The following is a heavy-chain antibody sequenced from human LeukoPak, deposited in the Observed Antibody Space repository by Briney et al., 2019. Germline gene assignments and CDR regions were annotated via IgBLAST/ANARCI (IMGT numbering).Heavy chain of an antibody. CDR1: GYSISSGYY. J-gene: IGHJ4*02. CDR3: AREIVVPAALDY. D-gene: IGHD2-2*01. V-gene: IGHV4-38-2*02. Sequence: SETLSLTCTVSGYSISSGYYWGWIRQPPGKGLEWIGNFYHSGGPYYTPSLKSRVTISVDTSRNQFSLILSSVTAADTAVYYCAREIVVPAALDYWGQGTLVTVSS. CDR2: FYHSGGP.